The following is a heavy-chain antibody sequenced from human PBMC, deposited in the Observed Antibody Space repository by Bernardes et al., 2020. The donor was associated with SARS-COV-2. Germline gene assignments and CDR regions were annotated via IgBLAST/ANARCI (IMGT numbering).Heavy chain of an antibody. J-gene: IGHJ4*02. D-gene: IGHD6-13*01. CDR3: ARMAAAGFDC. Sequence: VGSLILSCAASGFTFRRSWMSWVRQAPGQGLEWVANIKHDGSEKYYADSVKGRVTISRDNAKSSLFLQMNSLRAEDTAIYYCARMAAAGFDCWGQGTLVTVSS. V-gene: IGHV3-7*01. CDR1: GFTFRRSW. CDR2: IKHDGSEK.